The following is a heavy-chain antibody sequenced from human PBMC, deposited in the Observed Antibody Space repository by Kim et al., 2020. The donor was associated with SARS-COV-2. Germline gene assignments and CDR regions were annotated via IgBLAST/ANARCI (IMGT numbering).Heavy chain of an antibody. CDR3: ARDGGGGSGSYYRYSDY. CDR1: GGSISSGSHY. V-gene: IGHV4-31*03. J-gene: IGHJ4*02. D-gene: IGHD3-10*01. Sequence: SETLSLTCTVSGGSISSGSHYWSWIRQHPGKGLEWIGYIYNTVSAYYNPSLKSRVTISVDTSKNQCSLKLNSVTAADTAVYYCARDGGGGSGSYYRYSDYWGPGTLVTVSP. CDR2: IYNTVSA.